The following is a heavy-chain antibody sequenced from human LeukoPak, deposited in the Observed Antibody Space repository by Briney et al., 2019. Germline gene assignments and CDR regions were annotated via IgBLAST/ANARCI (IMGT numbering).Heavy chain of an antibody. V-gene: IGHV1-69*04. J-gene: IGHJ6*02. Sequence: SVKVSCKASGSTFSKNSISWVRQVPGQGLEWMGRIIPMVGVASYARKFQGRITITEDRSTNTAFMELSSLRSEDTAVYFCARVQAVGVPVAIDAYYSYGMDVWGQGTAVTVSS. D-gene: IGHD2-2*02. CDR3: ARVQAVGVPVAIDAYYSYGMDV. CDR2: IIPMVGVA. CDR1: GSTFSKNS.